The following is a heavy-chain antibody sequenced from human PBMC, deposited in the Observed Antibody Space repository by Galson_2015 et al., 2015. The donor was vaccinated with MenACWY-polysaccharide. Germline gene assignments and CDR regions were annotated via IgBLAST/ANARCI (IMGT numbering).Heavy chain of an antibody. Sequence: SLRLSCAASGFTFSSYWMSWVRQAPGKGLEWVADIKEDGSEKYYVDSVKSRFTSSRDNAKNSLYLQMNSLRAEDTAIYYCATNRGYDTFDHWGQGALVIVSS. CDR1: GFTFSSYW. CDR3: ATNRGYDTFDH. CDR2: IKEDGSEK. V-gene: IGHV3-7*03. D-gene: IGHD2-2*01. J-gene: IGHJ4*02.